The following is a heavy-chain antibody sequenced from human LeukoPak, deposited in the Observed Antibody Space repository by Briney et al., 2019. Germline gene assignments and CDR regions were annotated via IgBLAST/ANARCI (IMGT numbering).Heavy chain of an antibody. V-gene: IGHV3-21*01. CDR3: ARDLWFGELFQPFDY. D-gene: IGHD3-10*01. Sequence: GGSLRLSCAASGFTFSSYSMNWVRQAPGKGLEWVSSISSSSYIYYADSVKGRFTISRDNAKNSLYLQMNSLRAEDTAVYYCARDLWFGELFQPFDYWGQGTLVTVSS. J-gene: IGHJ4*02. CDR1: GFTFSSYS. CDR2: ISSSSYI.